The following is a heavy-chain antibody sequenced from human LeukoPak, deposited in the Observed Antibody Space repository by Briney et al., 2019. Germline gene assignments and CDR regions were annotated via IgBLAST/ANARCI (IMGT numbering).Heavy chain of an antibody. CDR2: INHSGST. Sequence: SETLSLTCAVYGGXFSGYYCSWIRQPPGKGLEWIGEINHSGSTNYNPSLKSRVTISVDTSKNQFSLKLSSVTAADTAVYYCARGSRWLQLWGQGTLVTVSS. CDR3: ARGSRWLQL. CDR1: GGXFSGYY. D-gene: IGHD5-24*01. V-gene: IGHV4-34*01. J-gene: IGHJ4*02.